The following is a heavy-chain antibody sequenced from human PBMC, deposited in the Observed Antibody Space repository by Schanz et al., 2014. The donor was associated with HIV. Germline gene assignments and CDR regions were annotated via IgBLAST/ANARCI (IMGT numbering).Heavy chain of an antibody. D-gene: IGHD1-20*01. J-gene: IGHJ5*02. V-gene: IGHV3-21*01. CDR1: GFTFSSYS. CDR3: ARDYHWNWFDP. CDR2: VSSGSSFI. Sequence: EVQLVASGGGLVKPGGSLRLSCAASGFTFSSYSMNWVRQAPGKGLEWVSSVSSGSSFIYYADSVKGRFTISRDNAKNSLYLQMNSLRAEDTAVYYCARDYHWNWFDPWGQGTLVTVSS.